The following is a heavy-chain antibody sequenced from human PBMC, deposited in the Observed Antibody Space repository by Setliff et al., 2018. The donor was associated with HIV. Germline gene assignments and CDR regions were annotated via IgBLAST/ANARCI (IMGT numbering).Heavy chain of an antibody. J-gene: IGHJ4*02. CDR1: GGSIRSSSYY. CDR3: ARSVPRYCSGGSCYPPLFDY. V-gene: IGHV4-39*01. CDR2: VYYSGST. Sequence: PSETLSLTCTVSGGSIRSSSYYWGWIRQPPGKGLGWIGSVYYSGSTNYNPSLKSRVTISIDTSKNQFSLKLSSVTAADTAVYYCARSVPRYCSGGSCYPPLFDYWGQGTLVTVSS. D-gene: IGHD2-15*01.